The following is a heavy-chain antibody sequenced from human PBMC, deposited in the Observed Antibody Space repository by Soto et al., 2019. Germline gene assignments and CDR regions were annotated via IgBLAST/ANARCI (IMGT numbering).Heavy chain of an antibody. CDR2: INPHSSGA. Sequence: QVHLVQSGAEVKKPGASVKVSCKASGYTFTDYYIHWVRQAPGQGLEWMGWINPHSSGANIAQKFEGWGSLTRETSVRTVYMEMGWLKSNDTAVYYCTRDYYDGSASYGFDLWGQGTLVTVSS. J-gene: IGHJ3*01. CDR3: TRDYYDGSASYGFDL. V-gene: IGHV1-2*04. CDR1: GYTFTDYY. D-gene: IGHD3-22*01.